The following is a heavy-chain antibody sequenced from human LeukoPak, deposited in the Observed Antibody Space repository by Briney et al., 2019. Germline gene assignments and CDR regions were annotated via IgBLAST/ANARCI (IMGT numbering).Heavy chain of an antibody. CDR1: VGSISSYY. CDR3: TRGSIAYYYMDV. D-gene: IGHD3-22*01. CDR2: IYYSGST. Sequence: SETLSLTCTVSVGSISSYYWSWIRQPPGKGLEWLGKIYYSGSTNYNPSLKSRVTISVDTSKNQFSLKLSSVTAADTAVYYCTRGSIAYYYMDVWGKGTTVTISS. V-gene: IGHV4-59*01. J-gene: IGHJ6*03.